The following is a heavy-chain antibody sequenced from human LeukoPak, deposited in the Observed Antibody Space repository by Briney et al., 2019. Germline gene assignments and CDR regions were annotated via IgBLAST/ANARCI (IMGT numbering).Heavy chain of an antibody. CDR3: ARDHRVRYCSSTSCPGVGFDP. CDR2: IIPIFGTA. Sequence: GALVKVSCKASGYTFTSYGISWVRQAPGQGLEWMGGIIPIFGTANYAQKFQGRVTITTDESTSTAYMELSSLRSEDTAVYYCARDHRVRYCSSTSCPGVGFDPWGQGTLVTVSS. V-gene: IGHV1-69*05. J-gene: IGHJ5*02. CDR1: GYTFTSYG. D-gene: IGHD2-2*01.